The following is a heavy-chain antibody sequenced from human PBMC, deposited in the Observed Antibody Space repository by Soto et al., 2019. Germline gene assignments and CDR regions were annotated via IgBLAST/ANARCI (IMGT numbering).Heavy chain of an antibody. D-gene: IGHD6-19*01. Sequence: PGGSLTLSCSGSGFTFSSYAMHWVRQAPGKGLEYVSAIKNSGGSTNYADSVKGRFTVSRDNSKNTLYLQMSSLRSEDTSVYYCAVVAGSYYIDCWGHGNLLTISS. CDR2: IKNSGGST. V-gene: IGHV3-64D*08. CDR1: GFTFSSYA. CDR3: AVVAGSYYIDC. J-gene: IGHJ4*01.